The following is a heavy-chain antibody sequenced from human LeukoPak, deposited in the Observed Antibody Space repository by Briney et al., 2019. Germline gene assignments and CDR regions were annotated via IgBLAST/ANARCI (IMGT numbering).Heavy chain of an antibody. CDR2: MNPNSGNT. V-gene: IGHV1-8*01. D-gene: IGHD3-3*01. J-gene: IGHJ4*02. CDR3: ARAWIRSGHDY. Sequence: ASVKVSCKASGYTFTSYDINWVRQATGQGLEWMGWMNPNSGNTGYAQKFQGRVTMTRDTSTSTVYMELSSLRSEDTAVYYCARAWIRSGHDYWGQGTLVTVSS. CDR1: GYTFTSYD.